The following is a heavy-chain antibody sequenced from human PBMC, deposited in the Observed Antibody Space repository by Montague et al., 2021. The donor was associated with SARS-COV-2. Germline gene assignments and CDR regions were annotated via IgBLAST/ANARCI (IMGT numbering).Heavy chain of an antibody. CDR1: GDSVNRFY. V-gene: IGHV4-59*08. CDR2: TYYYGSA. CDR3: ARQITMVREPFDS. Sequence: SETLSLTCTVAGDSVNRFYWNWIRQPPGKGLEWIGNTYYYGSANYNPSLKSRLSISLDTSKNQLSLTLTSVTAADTATYYCARQITMVREPFDSWGQGTLVLVSS. D-gene: IGHD3-10*01. J-gene: IGHJ4*02.